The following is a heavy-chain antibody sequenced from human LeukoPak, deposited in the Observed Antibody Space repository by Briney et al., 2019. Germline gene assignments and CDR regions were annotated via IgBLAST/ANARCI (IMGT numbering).Heavy chain of an antibody. CDR3: ASSAGVSSSWYRY. V-gene: IGHV4-39*07. J-gene: IGHJ4*02. CDR1: GGSISSTSYY. CDR2: INHSGST. Sequence: PSETLSLTCTVSGGSISSTSYYWAWIRQPPGKGLEWIGEINHSGSTNYNPPLKSRVTISVDTSKNQFSLKLSSVTAADTAVYYCASSAGVSSSWYRYWGQGTLVTVSS. D-gene: IGHD6-13*01.